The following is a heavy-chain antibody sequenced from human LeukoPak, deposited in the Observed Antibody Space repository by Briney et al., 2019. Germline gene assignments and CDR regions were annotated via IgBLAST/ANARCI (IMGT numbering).Heavy chain of an antibody. CDR1: GFTFSSYS. D-gene: IGHD2-15*01. J-gene: IGHJ4*02. V-gene: IGHV3-48*01. CDR2: ISSSSSTI. CDR3: ARDLLAA. Sequence: GGSLRLSCAASGFTFSSYSMNWVRQAPGKGLEWVSYISSSSSTIYSAASVKGRFSISRDKSKNTLYLQMNSLRAEDTAVYYCARDLLAAWGQGTLVTVSS.